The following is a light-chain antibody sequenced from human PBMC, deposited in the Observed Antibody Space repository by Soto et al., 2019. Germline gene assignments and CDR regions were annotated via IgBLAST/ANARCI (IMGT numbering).Light chain of an antibody. J-gene: IGLJ2*01. Sequence: QSALTQPRSVSGSPGQSVTISCTGTSSDIGGYNYVSWYQQHPRKAPKLMIFDVYKRPSGVPDRFSGSKSGNTASLTISGLQAEEASDYYCSSYAGSNKVLFGGGTKLTVL. V-gene: IGLV2-11*01. CDR2: DVY. CDR1: SSDIGGYNY. CDR3: SSYAGSNKVL.